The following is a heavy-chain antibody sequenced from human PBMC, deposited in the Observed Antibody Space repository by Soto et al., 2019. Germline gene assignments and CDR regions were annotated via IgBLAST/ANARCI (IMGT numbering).Heavy chain of an antibody. CDR1: GGSNSSYY. CDR2: IYYSGST. CDR3: ARVVATIRSFDY. J-gene: IGHJ4*02. V-gene: IGHV4-59*08. D-gene: IGHD5-12*01. Sequence: SETLSLTCTVSGGSNSSYYWSWIWQPPGKGLEWIGYIYYSGSTNYNPSLKSRVTISVDTSKNQFSLKLSSVTAADTAVYYCARVVATIRSFDYWGQGTPVTVSS.